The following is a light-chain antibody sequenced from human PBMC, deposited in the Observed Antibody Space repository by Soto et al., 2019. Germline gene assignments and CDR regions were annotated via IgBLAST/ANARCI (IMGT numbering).Light chain of an antibody. J-gene: IGKJ4*01. V-gene: IGKV3-11*01. CDR2: DAS. CDR3: QQRIDWVT. Sequence: EVVLTQSPATLSLSPGERATLSCRASQSIRNYLAWYQQKPGQAPRLLIYDASNRATGIPARFSGSGSGTDFILTISSLEPEDSGVYYCQQRIDWVTFGGGTKVDI. CDR1: QSIRNY.